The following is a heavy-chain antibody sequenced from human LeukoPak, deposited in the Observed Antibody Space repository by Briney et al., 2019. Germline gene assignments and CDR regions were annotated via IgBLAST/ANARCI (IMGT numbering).Heavy chain of an antibody. CDR1: GYTFTGYY. D-gene: IGHD5-12*01. J-gene: IGHJ4*02. Sequence: ASVKVSCKASGYTFTGYYMHWVRQAPGQGLEWMGWISAYNGNTNYAQKLQGRVTMTTDTSTSTAYMELRSLRSDDTVVYYCARGYSGYDYKYWGQGTLVTVSS. CDR2: ISAYNGNT. V-gene: IGHV1-18*04. CDR3: ARGYSGYDYKY.